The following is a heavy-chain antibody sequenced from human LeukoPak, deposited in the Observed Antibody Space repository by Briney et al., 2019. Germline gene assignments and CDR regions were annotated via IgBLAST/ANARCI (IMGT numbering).Heavy chain of an antibody. CDR3: YSITMVRGVSGAFDI. CDR1: GFTFSSYW. D-gene: IGHD3-10*01. J-gene: IGHJ3*02. V-gene: IGHV3-74*01. CDR2: IHSDGSST. Sequence: GGSLRLSCAVSGFTFSSYWMHWVRQAPGKGLVWVSRIHSDGSSTSYADSVKGRFTISRDNAKNTLYLQMNSLRAEDTAVYYCYSITMVRGVSGAFDIWGQGTMVTVCS.